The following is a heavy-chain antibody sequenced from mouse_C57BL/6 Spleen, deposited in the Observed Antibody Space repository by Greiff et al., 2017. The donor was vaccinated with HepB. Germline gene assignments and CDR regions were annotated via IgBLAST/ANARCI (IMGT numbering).Heavy chain of an antibody. J-gene: IGHJ4*01. CDR3: ARGDYDYLYYYAMDY. CDR2: IDPSDSET. V-gene: IGHV1-52*01. CDR1: GYTFTSYW. Sequence: QVQLQQPGAELVRPGSSVKLSCKASGYTFTSYWMHWVKQRPIQGLEWIGNIDPSDSETHYNQKFKDKATLTVDKSSSTAYMQLSSLTSEDSAVYYCARGDYDYLYYYAMDYWGQGTSVTVSS. D-gene: IGHD2-4*01.